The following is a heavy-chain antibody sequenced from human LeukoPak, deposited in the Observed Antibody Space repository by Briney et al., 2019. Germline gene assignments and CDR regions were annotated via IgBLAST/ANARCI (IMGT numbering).Heavy chain of an antibody. Sequence: GGSLRLSCAASGFTFDDYAMHWVRQIPGKGLEWVSSIPWTNAGVGYADSVKGRCTISRDNAKNSLYLELRSLRAEDTAVYYCAKGRGAATTYGMNVWGQGTTVIVSS. CDR3: AKGRGAATTYGMNV. D-gene: IGHD2-15*01. J-gene: IGHJ6*02. V-gene: IGHV3-9*01. CDR2: IPWTNAGV. CDR1: GFTFDDYA.